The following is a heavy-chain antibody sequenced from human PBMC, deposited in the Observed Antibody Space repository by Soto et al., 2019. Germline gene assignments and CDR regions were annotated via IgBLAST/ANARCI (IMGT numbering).Heavy chain of an antibody. D-gene: IGHD6-13*01. V-gene: IGHV3-23*01. CDR1: GFTFSSYA. CDR2: ISGSGGST. Sequence: PGGSLRLSCAASGFTFSSYAMSWVRQAPGKGLEWVSAISGSGGSTYYADSVKGRFTISRDNSKNTLYLQMNSLRAEDTAVYYCAKNSVRIAAAGTVDYWDQGTLVTVSS. J-gene: IGHJ4*02. CDR3: AKNSVRIAAAGTVDY.